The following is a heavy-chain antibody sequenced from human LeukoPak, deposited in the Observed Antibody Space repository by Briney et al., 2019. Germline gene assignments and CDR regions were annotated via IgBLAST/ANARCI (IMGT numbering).Heavy chain of an antibody. CDR2: IKQDGSEK. CDR1: GFTFSSYW. V-gene: IGHV3-7*01. CDR3: ARGRGSGWYGSDNWFDP. D-gene: IGHD6-19*01. Sequence: GGSLRLSCAASGFTFSSYWMSWVRQAPGKGLEWVANIKQDGSEKYYVDSEKGRFTISRDNAKNSLYLQMNSLRAEDTAVYYCARGRGSGWYGSDNWFDPWGQGTLVTVSS. J-gene: IGHJ5*02.